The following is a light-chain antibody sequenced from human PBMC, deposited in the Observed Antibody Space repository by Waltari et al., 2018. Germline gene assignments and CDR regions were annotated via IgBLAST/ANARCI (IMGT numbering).Light chain of an antibody. Sequence: QSVLTQPASVSGSPGQSITISCTGTSSDIGGYNYVSWYQQHPGKAPKLMIYDVSRWPSGVSHRFSGCKSGNTASLTISGLQAEDEDHYYCTSYTSTNTVIFGGGTKVTVL. CDR2: DVS. CDR3: TSYTSTNTVI. J-gene: IGLJ2*01. V-gene: IGLV2-14*03. CDR1: SSDIGGYNY.